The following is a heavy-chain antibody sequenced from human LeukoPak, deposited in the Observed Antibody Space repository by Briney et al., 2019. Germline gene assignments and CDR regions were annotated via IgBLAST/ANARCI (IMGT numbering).Heavy chain of an antibody. CDR3: AKLRTNIVVVPAATDY. V-gene: IGHV3-23*01. J-gene: IGHJ4*02. Sequence: PGGSLRLSCAASGFTFSSYAMSWVRQAPGKGREWVSAISGSGGSTYYADSVKGRFTISRDNSKNTLYLQMNSLRAEDTAVYYCAKLRTNIVVVPAATDYWGQGTLVTVSS. CDR1: GFTFSSYA. D-gene: IGHD2-2*01. CDR2: ISGSGGST.